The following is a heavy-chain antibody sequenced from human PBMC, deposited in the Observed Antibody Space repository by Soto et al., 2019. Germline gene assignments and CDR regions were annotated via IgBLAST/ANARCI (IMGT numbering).Heavy chain of an antibody. CDR3: ARTHLAAAGTLRRMDV. CDR1: GYTFTSYS. Sequence: QVQLVQSGAEVKKPGASVKVSCKASGYTFTSYSISWVRQAPGQGHEWMGWISAYNANTNYAQKVQGRVTMTTDTSTSTAYMELRSLRSDDTAVYYCARTHLAAAGTLRRMDVWGQGTTVTVSS. V-gene: IGHV1-18*01. D-gene: IGHD6-13*01. CDR2: ISAYNANT. J-gene: IGHJ6*02.